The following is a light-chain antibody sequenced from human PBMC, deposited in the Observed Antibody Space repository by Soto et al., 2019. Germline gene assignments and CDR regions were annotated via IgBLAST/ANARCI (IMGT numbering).Light chain of an antibody. CDR1: QTISSW. Sequence: DIQMTQYTSTLSASVGDRVTITCRASQTISSWLAWYQQKPGKAPKLLIYKASTLKSGVPSRFSGSGSGTEFTLTISSLQPGDFATYYCQHYNSYSEAFGQGTKVDIK. CDR2: KAS. CDR3: QHYNSYSEA. J-gene: IGKJ1*01. V-gene: IGKV1-5*03.